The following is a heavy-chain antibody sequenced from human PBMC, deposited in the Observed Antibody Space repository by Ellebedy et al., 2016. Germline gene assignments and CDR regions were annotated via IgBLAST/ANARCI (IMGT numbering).Heavy chain of an antibody. V-gene: IGHV3-33*08. Sequence: GESLKISXADSGVTFSSYAMNWVRQAPGKGLEWVAVIWYDGSKKYYGDSVKGRLTISRDNSKNTLYLQMNSLRAEDTTAYYCASAPRGGYMDVWGEGTTVTVSS. J-gene: IGHJ6*03. CDR3: ASAPRGGYMDV. D-gene: IGHD3-10*01. CDR2: IWYDGSKK. CDR1: GVTFSSYA.